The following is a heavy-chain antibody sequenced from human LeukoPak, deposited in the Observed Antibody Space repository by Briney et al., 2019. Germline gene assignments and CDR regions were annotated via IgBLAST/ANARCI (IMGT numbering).Heavy chain of an antibody. V-gene: IGHV3-11*06. J-gene: IGHJ4*02. CDR3: ARGYGDYEGDAPLDY. CDR1: GFTFSDYY. D-gene: IGHD4-17*01. Sequence: GGSLRLSCAASGFTFSDYYMSWIRQATGKGLEWVSYISSSSSYTNYADSVKGRFTISRDNAKNSLYLQMNSLRAEDTAVYYCARGYGDYEGDAPLDYWGQGTLVTVSS. CDR2: ISSSSSYT.